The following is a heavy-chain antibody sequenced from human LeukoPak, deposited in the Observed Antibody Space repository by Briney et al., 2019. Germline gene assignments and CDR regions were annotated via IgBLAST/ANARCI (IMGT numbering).Heavy chain of an antibody. CDR3: TSTYYGSGSYN. CDR1: GFTFSGSA. D-gene: IGHD3-10*01. Sequence: GGSLRLSFAAPGFTFSGSAMHWVRQASGEGPGGVGRIQSKANSYATAYAASVKGRFTISRDDSKNTAYLQMNSLKTEDTAVYYCTSTYYGSGSYNWGQGTLVTVSS. J-gene: IGHJ4*02. V-gene: IGHV3-73*01. CDR2: IQSKANSYAT.